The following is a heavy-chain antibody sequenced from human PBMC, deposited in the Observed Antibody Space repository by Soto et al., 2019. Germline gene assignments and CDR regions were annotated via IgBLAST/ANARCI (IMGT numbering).Heavy chain of an antibody. CDR1: GFTFDDYG. J-gene: IGHJ4*02. CDR2: INWNGGST. CDR3: ARVRGDGLGNIHTGLYYFHY. V-gene: IGHV3-20*04. Sequence: PGGSLRLSCAASGFTFDDYGMSWVRQAPGKGLEWVSGINWNGGSTGYADSVKGRFTISRDNAKNSLYLQMNSLRVEDTALYYCARVRGDGLGNIHTGLYYFHYWGQGTLVTVSS. D-gene: IGHD3-10*01.